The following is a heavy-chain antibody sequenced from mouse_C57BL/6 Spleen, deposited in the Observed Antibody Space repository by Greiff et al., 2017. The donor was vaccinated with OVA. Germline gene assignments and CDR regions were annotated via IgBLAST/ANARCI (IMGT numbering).Heavy chain of an antibody. CDR2: INPNYGTT. CDR1: GYSFTDYN. CDR3: ARGGDHDQAMDY. Sequence: VQLKESGPELVKPGASVKISCKASGYSFTDYNLNWVKQSNGKSLEWIGVINPNYGTTSYNQKFKGKATLTVDQSSSTAYMQLNSLTSEDSAVYYCARGGDHDQAMDYWGQGTSVTVSS. D-gene: IGHD2-4*01. J-gene: IGHJ4*01. V-gene: IGHV1-39*01.